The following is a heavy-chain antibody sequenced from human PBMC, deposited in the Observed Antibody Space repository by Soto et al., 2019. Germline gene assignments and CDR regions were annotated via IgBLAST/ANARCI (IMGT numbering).Heavy chain of an antibody. J-gene: IGHJ6*03. CDR2: VYYSGST. CDR3: ARCPSAVVYAALYYYYCYMDV. V-gene: IGHV4-31*03. CDR1: GGSISSGGYY. D-gene: IGHD2-8*02. Sequence: QVQLQESGPGLVKPSQTLSLTCTVSGGSISSGGYYWSWIRQHPGKGLEWIGYVYYSGSTYYNPSLKSRVTISVDTSKNQFSLKLSSVIADDTAVYYCARCPSAVVYAALYYYYCYMDVWGKGTTVTVSS.